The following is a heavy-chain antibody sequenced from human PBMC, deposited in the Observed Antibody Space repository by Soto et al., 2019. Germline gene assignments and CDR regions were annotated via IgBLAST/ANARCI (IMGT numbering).Heavy chain of an antibody. CDR1: GGSISSSNW. V-gene: IGHV4-4*02. J-gene: IGHJ4*02. D-gene: IGHD6-13*01. CDR2: IYHSGTT. Sequence: SETLSLTCAVSGGSISSSNWWSWVRQPPGKGLEWIGEIYHSGTTNYNPSLKSRVTISVDKSKNQFSLKLSSVTAADTAVYYCARVFTPNIAAAGTFDYWGQGTLVTVSS. CDR3: ARVFTPNIAAAGTFDY.